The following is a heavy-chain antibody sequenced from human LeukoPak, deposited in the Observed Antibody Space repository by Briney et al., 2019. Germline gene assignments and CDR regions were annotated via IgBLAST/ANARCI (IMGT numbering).Heavy chain of an antibody. CDR3: ARGRGRLLLIDY. V-gene: IGHV4-4*07. Sequence: SETLSLTCTVSGGSFNNYYWNWIRQPAGKGLEWVGRIYSSGSTDYNTSLKSRVTMSVDTSKNQFSLNLTSVTAADSAVYYCARGRGRLLLIDYWGQGTLVTVSS. CDR1: GGSFNNYY. J-gene: IGHJ4*02. CDR2: IYSSGST. D-gene: IGHD2-15*01.